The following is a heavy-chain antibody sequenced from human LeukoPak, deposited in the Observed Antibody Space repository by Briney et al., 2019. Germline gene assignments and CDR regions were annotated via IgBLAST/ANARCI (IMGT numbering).Heavy chain of an antibody. CDR1: GFPHYDYA. Sequence: GGSLRLSRAASGFPHYDYAMHCVPQAPGKALECGSGLSWNSGNIGYADSVKGRFTISRDNAQNSLYLQMNSLRAEGTALYYCAKHRIVGGRDDAFDSWGQGTMVTVSS. J-gene: IGHJ3*02. V-gene: IGHV3-9*01. CDR3: AKHRIVGGRDDAFDS. D-gene: IGHD1-26*01. CDR2: LSWNSGNI.